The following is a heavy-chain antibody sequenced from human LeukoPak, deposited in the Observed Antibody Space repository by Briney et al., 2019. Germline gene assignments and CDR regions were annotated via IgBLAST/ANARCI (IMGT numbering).Heavy chain of an antibody. D-gene: IGHD2-8*01. CDR2: IIPIFGTA. J-gene: IGHJ6*02. CDR3: ARGRVLRPLTDYYYGMDV. CDR1: GGTFSSYA. Sequence: ASVKVSCKASGGTFSSYAISWVRQAPGQGLEWMGGIIPIFGTANYARKFQGRVTITADESTSTAYMELSSLRSEDTAVYYCARGRVLRPLTDYYYGMDVWGQGTTVTVSS. V-gene: IGHV1-69*13.